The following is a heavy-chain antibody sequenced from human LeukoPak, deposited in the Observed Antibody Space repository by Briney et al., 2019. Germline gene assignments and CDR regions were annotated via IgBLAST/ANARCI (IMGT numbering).Heavy chain of an antibody. CDR1: GASISSYY. V-gene: IGHV4-4*09. Sequence: SETLSLTCTVSGASISSYYWSWIRQPPGKGLEWIGYISTSGSTNYNPSLKSRVTISVDTPKNQFSLKLGSVTAADTAVYYCAKMQQWLVPDYWGQGTLVTVSS. D-gene: IGHD6-19*01. J-gene: IGHJ4*02. CDR3: AKMQQWLVPDY. CDR2: ISTSGST.